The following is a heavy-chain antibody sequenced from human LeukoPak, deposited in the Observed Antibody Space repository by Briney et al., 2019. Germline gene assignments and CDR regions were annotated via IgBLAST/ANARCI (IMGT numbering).Heavy chain of an antibody. CDR3: ARDAEDTAYDY. CDR2: IWYDGSNK. CDR1: GFTFSSYG. D-gene: IGHD5-18*01. V-gene: IGHV3-33*01. J-gene: IGHJ4*02. Sequence: GGSLRLSCAAPGFTFSSYGMHWVRQAPGKGLEWVAVIWYDGSNKYYADSVKGRFTISRDNSKNTLYLQMNSLRAEDTAVYYCARDAEDTAYDYWGQGTLVTVSS.